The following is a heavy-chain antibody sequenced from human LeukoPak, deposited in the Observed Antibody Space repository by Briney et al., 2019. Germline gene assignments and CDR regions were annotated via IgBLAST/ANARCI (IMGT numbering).Heavy chain of an antibody. D-gene: IGHD4-23*01. CDR3: ARDGDGGNANYYYYMDV. J-gene: IGHJ6*03. Sequence: SQTPSLTCTVSGGSISSGGYYWSWIRQHPGKGLEWIGYIYYSGSTYYNPSLKSRVTISVDTSKNQFSLKLSSVTAADTAVYYCARDGDGGNANYYYYMDVWGKGTTVTVSS. CDR1: GGSISSGGYY. CDR2: IYYSGST. V-gene: IGHV4-31*03.